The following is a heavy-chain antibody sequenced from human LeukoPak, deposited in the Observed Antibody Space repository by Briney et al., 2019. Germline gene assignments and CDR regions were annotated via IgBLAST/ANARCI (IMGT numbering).Heavy chain of an antibody. Sequence: ASVKVSCKASGYTFTSYDISWVRQAPGQGLEWMGGIIPIFGTANYAQKFQGRVTITADESTSTAYMELSSLRSEDTAVYYCAREGPLEWSTTYYFDYWGQGTLVTVSS. CDR2: IIPIFGTA. V-gene: IGHV1-69*13. J-gene: IGHJ4*02. CDR1: GYTFTSYD. CDR3: AREGPLEWSTTYYFDY. D-gene: IGHD3-3*01.